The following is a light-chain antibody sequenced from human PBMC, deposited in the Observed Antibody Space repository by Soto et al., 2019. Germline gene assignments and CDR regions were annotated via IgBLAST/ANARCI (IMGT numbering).Light chain of an antibody. CDR3: SSYAGSYILGV. Sequence: QSVLTQPRSVSGSPGQSVTISCTGSSSDFGGYIYVSWYQQHPGKAPKLMIYDVTKRPSGVPARFSGSKSGNTASLTISGLQADDEADYYCSSYAGSYILGVFGTGTKVTVL. CDR2: DVT. J-gene: IGLJ1*01. CDR1: SSDFGGYIY. V-gene: IGLV2-11*01.